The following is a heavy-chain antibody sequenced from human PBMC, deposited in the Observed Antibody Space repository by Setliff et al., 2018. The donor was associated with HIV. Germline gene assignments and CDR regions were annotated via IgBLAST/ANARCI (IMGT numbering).Heavy chain of an antibody. J-gene: IGHJ2*01. V-gene: IGHV7-4-1*02. CDR3: ARRPNGYSSSGYVYWHFDL. Sequence: ASVKVSCKASGYTVTTYGISWVRQAPGQGLEWMGWFNTETRNPMYAQAFKGRLVFSLDTSVSTAYLQINSLKAEDTAMYYCARRPNGYSSSGYVYWHFDLWGRGTLVTVSS. CDR1: GYTVTTYG. CDR2: FNTETRNP. D-gene: IGHD3-22*01.